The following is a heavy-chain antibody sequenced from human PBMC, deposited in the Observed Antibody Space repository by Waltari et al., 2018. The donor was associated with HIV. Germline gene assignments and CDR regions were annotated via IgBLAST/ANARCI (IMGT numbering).Heavy chain of an antibody. Sequence: EVQLVESGGGLVKPGGSLRLSCAASGFTFSDAWMIWVRQAPGKGMEWVGRIKSKTNGGTTYYGAPVKGRFTISRDDSKNTLYLQMNSLKTEDTAVYYCTTWQVGSYWGQGTLVTVSS. D-gene: IGHD2-2*01. V-gene: IGHV3-15*01. CDR3: TTWQVGSY. CDR1: GFTFSDAW. J-gene: IGHJ4*02. CDR2: IKSKTNGGTT.